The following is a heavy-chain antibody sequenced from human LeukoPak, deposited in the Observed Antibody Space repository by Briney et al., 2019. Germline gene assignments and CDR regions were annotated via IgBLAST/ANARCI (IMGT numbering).Heavy chain of an antibody. CDR3: AKGRPGYSTPYDY. J-gene: IGHJ4*02. D-gene: IGHD4-11*01. Sequence: SETLSLTCTVSGGSISSYHWSWLRQPPGKGLEWIGYIYYSGSTNYNPSLKSRVTISVDTSKNQFSLKLSSVTAADTAVYYCAKGRPGYSTPYDYWGQGTLVTVSS. V-gene: IGHV4-59*01. CDR1: GGSISSYH. CDR2: IYYSGST.